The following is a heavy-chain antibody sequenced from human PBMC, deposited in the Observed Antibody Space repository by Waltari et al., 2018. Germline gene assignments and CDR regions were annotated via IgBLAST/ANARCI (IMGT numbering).Heavy chain of an antibody. CDR1: GGTFSSYT. J-gene: IGHJ6*02. Sequence: QVQLVQSGAEVKKPGSSVKVSCKASGGTFSSYTISWVRQAPGQGLEWMGRIIPILGIANYAQKFQGRVTITADKSTSTAYMELSSLRSEDTAVYYCAREKGYDSSGYWGVDVWGQGTTVTVSS. CDR3: AREKGYDSSGYWGVDV. CDR2: IIPILGIA. D-gene: IGHD3-22*01. V-gene: IGHV1-69*08.